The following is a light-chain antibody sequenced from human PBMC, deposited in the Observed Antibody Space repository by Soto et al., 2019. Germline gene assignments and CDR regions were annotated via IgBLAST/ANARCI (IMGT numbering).Light chain of an antibody. J-gene: IGKJ1*01. Sequence: ESVLTQSPGTLSLSPGERATLSCRASQSVSSTSLAWYQQKPGQAPRLLIYGASSRATGIPDRFSGSGSGTDFPLTISTLEPEDFAVYYCQQYGSAPSWTFGQGTRLEIK. CDR2: GAS. CDR1: QSVSSTS. CDR3: QQYGSAPSWT. V-gene: IGKV3-20*01.